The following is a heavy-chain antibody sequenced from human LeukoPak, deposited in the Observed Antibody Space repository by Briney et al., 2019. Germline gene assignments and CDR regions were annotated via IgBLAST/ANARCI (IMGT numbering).Heavy chain of an antibody. CDR2: INPNSGGT. Sequence: ASVKVSCKASGYTFTGYYMQWVRQAPGQGLEWMGWINPNSGGTNYAQKFQGRVTMTRDTSISTAYMELSRLRSDDTTVYYCASYDSWSGYYIEAYDIWGQGAMVTVSS. D-gene: IGHD3-3*01. CDR3: ASYDSWSGYYIEAYDI. CDR1: GYTFTGYY. V-gene: IGHV1-2*02. J-gene: IGHJ3*02.